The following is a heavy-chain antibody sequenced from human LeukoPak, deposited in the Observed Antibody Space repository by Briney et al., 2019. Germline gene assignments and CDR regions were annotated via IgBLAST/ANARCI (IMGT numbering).Heavy chain of an antibody. D-gene: IGHD3-9*01. CDR1: GGTFSSYA. CDR2: IIPILGIA. CDR3: ARGTLTGLDYYYYGMDV. J-gene: IGHJ6*02. Sequence: SVKVSCKASGGTFSSYAISWVRQAPGQGLEWMGRIIPILGIANYAQKFQGRVTITADKSTSTAYMELSSLRSEDTAVYYCARGTLTGLDYYYYGMDVWGQGTTVTVSS. V-gene: IGHV1-69*04.